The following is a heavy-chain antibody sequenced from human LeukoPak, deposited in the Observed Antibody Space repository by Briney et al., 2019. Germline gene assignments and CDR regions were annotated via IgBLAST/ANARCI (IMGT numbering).Heavy chain of an antibody. CDR2: ISYDGSNK. CDR1: GFTFSSYG. D-gene: IGHD3-10*01. CDR3: ASGRGRASDYYYGMDV. J-gene: IGHJ6*02. V-gene: IGHV3-30*03. Sequence: GGSLRLSCAASGFTFSSYGMHWVRQAPGKGLEWVAVISYDGSNKYYADSVKGRFTISRDNSKNTLYLQMNSLRAEDTAGYYCASGRGRASDYYYGMDVWGQGTTVTVSS.